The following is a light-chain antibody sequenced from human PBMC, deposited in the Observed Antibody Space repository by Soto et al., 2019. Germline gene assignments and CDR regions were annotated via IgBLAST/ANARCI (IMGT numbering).Light chain of an antibody. CDR1: SSNIGSNY. V-gene: IGLV1-47*01. CDR3: AAWDDSLSGLYV. J-gene: IGLJ1*01. Sequence: QSALTQPPSASGTPGQRVTISCPGSSSNIGSNYVYWYQQLPGTAPKLLIYRNNQRPSGVPDRFFGSKSGTSASLAISGLRSEDEADYYCAAWDDSLSGLYVFGTGTKVTVL. CDR2: RNN.